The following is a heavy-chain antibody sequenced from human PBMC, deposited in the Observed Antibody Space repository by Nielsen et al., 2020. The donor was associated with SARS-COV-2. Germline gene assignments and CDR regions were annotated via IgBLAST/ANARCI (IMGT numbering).Heavy chain of an antibody. D-gene: IGHD3-3*01. Sequence: GESLKISREASGFTFNTYAMNWVRQAPGRGLEWVSGIGGSGGTTFYADSVKGRFTISRDNSNNTLYLQMNSLRAEDTALYYCAKEYYDFWSGYHEDAFDIWGQGTMVTVSS. CDR3: AKEYYDFWSGYHEDAFDI. CDR2: IGGSGGTT. J-gene: IGHJ3*02. V-gene: IGHV3-23*01. CDR1: GFTFNTYA.